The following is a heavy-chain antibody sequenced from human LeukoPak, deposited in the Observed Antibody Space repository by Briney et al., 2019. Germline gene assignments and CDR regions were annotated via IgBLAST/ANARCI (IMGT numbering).Heavy chain of an antibody. J-gene: IGHJ4*02. CDR1: GYAFDYYG. D-gene: IGHD4-17*01. CDR2: ISLNNGNT. V-gene: IGHV1-18*01. Sequence: GASVKVSCKASGYAFDYYGITWVRQAPGQGLEWVGWISLNNGNTHYTKYAQKFQGRVTITADKSTSTAYMELSSLRSEDTAVYYCASGPYGDYTSPFDYWGQGTLVTVSS. CDR3: ASGPYGDYTSPFDY.